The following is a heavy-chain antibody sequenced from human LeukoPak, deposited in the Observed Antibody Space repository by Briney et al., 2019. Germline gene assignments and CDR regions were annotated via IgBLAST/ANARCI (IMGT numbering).Heavy chain of an antibody. CDR3: ARDGGIAAAGITGGDYFDY. V-gene: IGHV3-30*19. CDR1: GFSFSNYD. Sequence: PGGSLRLSCAASGFSFSNYDMHWVRQAPGKGLEWVAVIWYDGSNKYYADSVKGRFTISRDNSKNTLYLQMNSLRAEDTAVYYCARDGGIAAAGITGGDYFDYWGQGTLVTVSS. CDR2: IWYDGSNK. D-gene: IGHD6-13*01. J-gene: IGHJ4*02.